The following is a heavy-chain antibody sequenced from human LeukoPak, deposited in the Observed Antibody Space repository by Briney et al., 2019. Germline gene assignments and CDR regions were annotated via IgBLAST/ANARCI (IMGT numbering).Heavy chain of an antibody. CDR3: ARVRGLLSGMDV. CDR2: IYSGGTT. CDR1: GFTVSSNY. D-gene: IGHD3/OR15-3a*01. V-gene: IGHV3-53*01. Sequence: PGGSLRLSCAASGFTVSSNYMTWVRQAPGKGLEWGSVIYSGGTTYYADSVMGGFTISRDNSKNTLNLQMNSLRAEDTAVYYCARVRGLLSGMDVWGKGTTVTVSS. J-gene: IGHJ6*04.